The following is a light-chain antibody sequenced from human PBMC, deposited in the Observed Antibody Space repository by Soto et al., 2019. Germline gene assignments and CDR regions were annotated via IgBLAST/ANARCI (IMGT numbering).Light chain of an antibody. CDR1: SSDVGGYNY. Sequence: QSALTQPPSASGSPGQSVTISCTGTSSDVGGYNYVSWYQQHPGKAPKLMIYEVSKRPSGVPYRFSGSKSGNTASLTVSGLQAEDEADYYCSSYAGSNNFDVVFGGGTQLTVL. CDR2: EVS. CDR3: SSYAGSNNFDVV. J-gene: IGLJ2*01. V-gene: IGLV2-8*01.